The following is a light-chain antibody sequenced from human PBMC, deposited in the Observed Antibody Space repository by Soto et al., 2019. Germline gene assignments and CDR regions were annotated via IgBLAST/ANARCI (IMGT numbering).Light chain of an antibody. CDR2: DAS. CDR1: QSVSIS. V-gene: IGKV3-11*01. J-gene: IGKJ5*01. CDR3: QQRSIWPIT. Sequence: EIVLTQSPATLSLSPGERATLSCRASQSVSISLAWYQQKPDQAPRLLIYDASNRATGIPARFSGSGSGTDFTLTISSLEPEDFAVYFCQQRSIWPITFGQGTRLETK.